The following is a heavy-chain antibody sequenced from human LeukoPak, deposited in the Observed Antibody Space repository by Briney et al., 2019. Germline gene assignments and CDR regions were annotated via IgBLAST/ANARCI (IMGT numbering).Heavy chain of an antibody. CDR2: IYYSGST. J-gene: IGHJ4*02. Sequence: SETLSLTCTVSGGSISSSSYYWGWIRQPPGKGLEWIGSIYYSGSTYYNPSLKSRVTISVDTSKNQFSLKLSSVNAADTAVYYCASYDPSFDYWGQGTLVAVSS. V-gene: IGHV4-39*01. D-gene: IGHD3-3*01. CDR3: ASYDPSFDY. CDR1: GGSISSSSYY.